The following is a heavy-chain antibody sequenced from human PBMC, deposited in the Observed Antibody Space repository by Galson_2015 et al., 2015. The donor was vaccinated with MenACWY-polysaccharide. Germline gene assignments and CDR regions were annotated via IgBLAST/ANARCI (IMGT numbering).Heavy chain of an antibody. CDR2: LGVSGRT. Sequence: SLRLSCAVSGFSSSNYAMNWVRQAPGKGLEWVSELGVSGRTNYADSVKGRFTISRDNSKNTVFLQMNSLRAEDTAVYYCVKMGGQELANYYFNKWGQGTLVTVSS. V-gene: IGHV3-23*01. J-gene: IGHJ4*02. CDR3: VKMGGQELANYYFNK. D-gene: IGHD6-13*01. CDR1: GFSSSNYA.